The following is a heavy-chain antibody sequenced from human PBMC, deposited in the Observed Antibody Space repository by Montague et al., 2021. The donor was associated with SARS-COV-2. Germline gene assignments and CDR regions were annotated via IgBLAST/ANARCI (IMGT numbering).Heavy chain of an antibody. CDR1: NGSINNYY. Sequence: SDTVSLTSTVSNGSINNYYWSWVRQPAGKRLEWIGYIYYRGSTNXNPSLESRATMSIDTSKNQFSLKLRSVTAADTAVYFCAREGLHNWFDPWGQGTLVIVSS. CDR2: IYYRGST. J-gene: IGHJ5*02. V-gene: IGHV4-59*01. CDR3: AREGLHNWFDP.